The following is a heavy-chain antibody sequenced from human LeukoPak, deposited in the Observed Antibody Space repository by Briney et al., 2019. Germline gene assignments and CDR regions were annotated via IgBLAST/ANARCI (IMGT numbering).Heavy chain of an antibody. CDR1: GFTVSSNY. J-gene: IGHJ4*02. CDR3: AKEMRYSGYFDY. V-gene: IGHV3-53*01. Sequence: GGSLRLSCAASGFTVSSNYMSWVRQAPGKGLEWVSVIYSGGSTYYADSVKGRFTISRDNSKNTLYLQMNSLRAEDTAVYYCAKEMRYSGYFDYWGQGTLVTVSS. CDR2: IYSGGST. D-gene: IGHD2-15*01.